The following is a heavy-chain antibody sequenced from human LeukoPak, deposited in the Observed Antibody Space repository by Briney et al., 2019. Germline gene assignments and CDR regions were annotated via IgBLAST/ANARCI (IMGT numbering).Heavy chain of an antibody. CDR2: INHSGST. CDR1: GGSFSGYY. Sequence: SETLSLTCAVYGGSFSGYYWSWIRQPPGKGLEWIGEINHSGSTNYNPSLKSRVTISVDTSKNQFSLKLSSVTAADTAVYYCARHARYYDFWSGYYAYFQHWGQGTLVTVSS. J-gene: IGHJ1*01. D-gene: IGHD3-3*01. V-gene: IGHV4-34*01. CDR3: ARHARYYDFWSGYYAYFQH.